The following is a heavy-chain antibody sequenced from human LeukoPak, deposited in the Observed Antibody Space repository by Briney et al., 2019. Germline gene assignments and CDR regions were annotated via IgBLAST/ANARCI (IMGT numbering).Heavy chain of an antibody. CDR2: IKQDGSEK. V-gene: IGHV3-7*03. D-gene: IGHD3-22*01. CDR3: ARVTYYYDSSGYYYDHFDY. J-gene: IGHJ4*02. Sequence: GGSLRLSCAASGFTFSSYWMSWVRQAPGEGLEWVANIKQDGSEKYYVDSVKGRFTISRDNAKNSLYLQMNSLRAEDTAVYYCARVTYYYDSSGYYYDHFDYWGQGTLVTVSS. CDR1: GFTFSSYW.